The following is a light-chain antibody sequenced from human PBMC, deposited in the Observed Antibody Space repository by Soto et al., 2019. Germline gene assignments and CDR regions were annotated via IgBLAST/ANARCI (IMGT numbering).Light chain of an antibody. V-gene: IGKV3-15*01. CDR2: GAS. CDR1: QSVSSN. CDR3: QQYNNWPYT. J-gene: IGKJ2*01. Sequence: EIVMTQSAATLSVSPGERAALSCRASQSVSSNFAWYQQKPGQAPRLLIYGASTRATGIPARFSGSGSGTEFTLTISSLQSEDFVVYYCQQYNNWPYTFGQGTKLEIK.